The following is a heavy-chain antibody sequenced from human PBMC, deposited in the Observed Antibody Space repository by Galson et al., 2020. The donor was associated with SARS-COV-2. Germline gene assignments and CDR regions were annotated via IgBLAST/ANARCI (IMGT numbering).Heavy chain of an antibody. CDR1: GYTFTDHY. CDR3: AREVVSCWFDY. Sequence: ASVKVSCKVSGYTFTDHYIQWVRQAPGQGLEWMGWINPNSGVTNYAQKFQGRVTLTRDTSISTAYMGLSRLRSDDTAVYPCAREVVSCWFDYWGQGSLVTVSS. CDR2: INPNSGVT. D-gene: IGHD2-15*01. J-gene: IGHJ4*02. V-gene: IGHV1-2*02.